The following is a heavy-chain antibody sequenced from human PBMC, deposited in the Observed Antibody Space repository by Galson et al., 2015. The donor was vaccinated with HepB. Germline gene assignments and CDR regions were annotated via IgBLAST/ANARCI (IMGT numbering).Heavy chain of an antibody. V-gene: IGHV1-18*04. CDR2: ISTYNGDT. CDR1: GYSFTRYG. D-gene: IGHD6-6*01. J-gene: IGHJ1*01. CDR3: AKDRRIAGRPGGPFQH. Sequence: VKVSCKASGYSFTRYGITWVRQAPGQGLEWMGWISTYNGDTNCAQKLQGRVTMTTDASTRTAHMELRSLRSDDTAVYYCAKDRRIAGRPGGPFQHWGQGTLVSVSS.